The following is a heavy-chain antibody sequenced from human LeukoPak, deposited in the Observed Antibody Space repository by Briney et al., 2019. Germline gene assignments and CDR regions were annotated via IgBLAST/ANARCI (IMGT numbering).Heavy chain of an antibody. Sequence: GGSLRLSCAASGFTFSSYSMTWVRQAPGKGLEWVSSISSGSSYIYYADSVKGRFTISRDNAKNSLYLQMNSLRAEDTAVYYCARSAQYYGDYWGQGTLVTVSS. CDR3: ARSAQYYGDY. V-gene: IGHV3-21*01. CDR1: GFTFSSYS. J-gene: IGHJ4*02. CDR2: ISSGSSYI.